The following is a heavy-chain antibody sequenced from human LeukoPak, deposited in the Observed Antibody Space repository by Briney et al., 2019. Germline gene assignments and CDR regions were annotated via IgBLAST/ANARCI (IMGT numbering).Heavy chain of an antibody. D-gene: IGHD2-21*01. CDR3: ATGVYCATTTCPGYQHYYYFMDV. V-gene: IGHV1-24*01. CDR1: GFTLADLS. Sequence: EASVKVSCKVSGFTLADLSMHWVRQAPGKGREWVGGFDRKNGDTIYAQRFRGRVTLTEDTSTGTAYMELSSLSADDTAVYYCATGVYCATTTCPGYQHYYYFMDVWGKGTTVTVSS. J-gene: IGHJ6*03. CDR2: FDRKNGDT.